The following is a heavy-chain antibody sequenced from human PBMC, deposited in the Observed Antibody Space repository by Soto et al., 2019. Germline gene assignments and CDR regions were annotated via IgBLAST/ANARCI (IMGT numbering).Heavy chain of an antibody. J-gene: IGHJ6*02. V-gene: IGHV4-4*07. CDR1: GGSISSYQ. CDR2: IHISGNT. Sequence: QVQLQESGPGLVKPSETLSLTCTVSGGSISSYQWSWIRQPAGKGLEWIGRIHISGNTNYNPSIKSRVTMSVDTSKKQLSLKLSSVTAADTAVYYCAREADMIFGVVTLEYGMDVWGQGTTVTVSS. D-gene: IGHD3-3*01. CDR3: AREADMIFGVVTLEYGMDV.